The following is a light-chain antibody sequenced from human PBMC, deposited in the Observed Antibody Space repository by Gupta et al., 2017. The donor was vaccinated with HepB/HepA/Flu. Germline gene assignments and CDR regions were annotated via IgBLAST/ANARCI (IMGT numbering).Light chain of an antibody. CDR3: AASDNSLSNVV. Sequence: QSVLTQPPSPSGTPGQRVTISCSGSSSNVGRSFVYWYQQFPAAAPKLLIYRNYQRPSGVPDRCFGSKSGSSASLATSGLRSEEEADDYCAASDNSLSNVVFGGGTKLTVL. J-gene: IGLJ2*01. CDR1: SSNVGRSF. V-gene: IGLV1-47*01. CDR2: RNY.